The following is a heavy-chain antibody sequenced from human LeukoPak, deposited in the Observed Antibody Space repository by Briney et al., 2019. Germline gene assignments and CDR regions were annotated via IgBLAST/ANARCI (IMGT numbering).Heavy chain of an antibody. Sequence: SETLSLTCTVSGGSISSYYWSWIRQPAGKGLEWIGRIYTSGSTNYSPSLKSRVTMSVDTSKNQFSLKLSSVTAADTAVYYCAREAYDFWSGYPESYYYYMDVWGKGTTVTVSS. CDR1: GGSISSYY. CDR3: AREAYDFWSGYPESYYYYMDV. J-gene: IGHJ6*03. CDR2: IYTSGST. D-gene: IGHD3-3*01. V-gene: IGHV4-4*07.